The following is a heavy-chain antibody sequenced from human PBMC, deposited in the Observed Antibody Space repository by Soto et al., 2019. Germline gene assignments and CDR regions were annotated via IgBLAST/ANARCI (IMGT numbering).Heavy chain of an antibody. CDR1: GGSISSSNW. V-gene: IGHV4-4*02. CDR3: ASSFGAVAAAGTPPGY. D-gene: IGHD6-13*01. CDR2: IYHSGTT. J-gene: IGHJ4*02. Sequence: SETLSLTCAVSGGSISSSNWCSCVRQPPGKGLEWIGEIYHSGTTNYNPSLKSRVTISVDRSKNQFSLKLSSVTAADTAVYYCASSFGAVAAAGTPPGYWGQGTLVTVSS.